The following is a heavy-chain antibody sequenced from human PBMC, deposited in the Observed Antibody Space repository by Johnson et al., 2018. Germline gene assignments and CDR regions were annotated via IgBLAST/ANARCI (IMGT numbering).Heavy chain of an antibody. D-gene: IGHD3-10*01. CDR1: GGTFSSYA. V-gene: IGHV1-69*01. CDR3: ARRGKMPSGGYDNGNYYYGMDV. CDR2: IIPIFGTA. Sequence: QVQLVESGAEVKKPGSSVKVSCKASGGTFSSYAISWVRQAPGQGLEWMGGIIPIFGTANYAQKFQGSVTITADESTRTAYMELSSPRSEDTAVYYCARRGKMPSGGYDNGNYYYGMDVWGQGTTGTVSS. J-gene: IGHJ6*02.